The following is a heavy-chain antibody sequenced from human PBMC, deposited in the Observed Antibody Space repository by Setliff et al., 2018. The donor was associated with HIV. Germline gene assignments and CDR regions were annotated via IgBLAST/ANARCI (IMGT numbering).Heavy chain of an antibody. D-gene: IGHD6-19*01. CDR2: IIPMFGTA. J-gene: IGHJ1*01. CDR1: GGSFSRNA. Sequence: SVKVSCKASGGSFSRNAISWVRQAPGHGLEWMGGIIPMFGTADYAQKFQGSVTIIADESTSTAYMELSSLRSEDTAVYYCAKGGANGWYGGYFQHWGQGTLVTVS. V-gene: IGHV1-69*13. CDR3: AKGGANGWYGGYFQH.